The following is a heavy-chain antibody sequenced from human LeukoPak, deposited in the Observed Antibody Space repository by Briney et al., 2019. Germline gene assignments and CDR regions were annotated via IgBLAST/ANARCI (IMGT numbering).Heavy chain of an antibody. CDR3: ARDGHWGYYFDY. V-gene: IGHV4-59*01. CDR2: IYYSGST. CDR1: GGSISSYY. Sequence: SETLSLTCTVSGGSISSYYWSWIRQPPGKGLEWIGYIYYSGSTNYNPSLKSRVTISVDTSKNQFSLKLSSVTAADTAVYYCARDGHWGYYFDYWGQGTLVTVSS. D-gene: IGHD7-27*01. J-gene: IGHJ4*02.